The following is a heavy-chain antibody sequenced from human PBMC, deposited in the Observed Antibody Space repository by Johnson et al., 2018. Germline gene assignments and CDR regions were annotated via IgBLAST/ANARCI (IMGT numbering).Heavy chain of an antibody. CDR3: ARTYGSSVSCYSPYYYGMDV. CDR2: ISPTSAYI. J-gene: IGHJ6*02. V-gene: IGHV3-21*01. D-gene: IGHD2-2*02. CDR1: GFTFSNYA. Sequence: VQLVESGGGLVNPGGSLRLSCAASGFTFSNYAMNWVRRAPGKGLEWVSSISPTSAYIYYADSLKGRITISRDNAKNSVDLQLNSLRAEDTAVYYCARTYGSSVSCYSPYYYGMDVWGQGTTVTVSS.